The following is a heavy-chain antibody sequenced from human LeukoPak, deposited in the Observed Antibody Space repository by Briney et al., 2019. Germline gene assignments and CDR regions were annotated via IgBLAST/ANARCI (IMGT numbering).Heavy chain of an antibody. D-gene: IGHD3-22*01. V-gene: IGHV3-21*01. CDR3: AKDQGFDYYDSSGYYLDY. J-gene: IGHJ4*02. CDR2: ISGRGNYI. Sequence: GGSLRLSCAASGFTFSSHNMNWVRQAPGKGLEWVSYISGRGNYIFYADSVKGRFTISRDSAKNSLSLQMNSLRAEDTAVYYCAKDQGFDYYDSSGYYLDYWGQGTLVTASS. CDR1: GFTFSSHN.